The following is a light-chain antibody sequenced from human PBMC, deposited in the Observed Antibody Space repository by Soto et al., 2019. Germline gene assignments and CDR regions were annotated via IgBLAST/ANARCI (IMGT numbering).Light chain of an antibody. CDR3: AAWDDSLNGRV. CDR2: SHN. CDR1: SSNIGSNT. V-gene: IGLV1-44*01. J-gene: IGLJ2*01. Sequence: QPVLTQPPSASGTPGQRVTIFCSGSSSNIGSNTVNWYQQLPGTAPKLLIYSHNQRPSGVPDRFSGSRSGTSASLAISGLQSEDEADYYCAAWDDSLNGRVFGGGTKVTVL.